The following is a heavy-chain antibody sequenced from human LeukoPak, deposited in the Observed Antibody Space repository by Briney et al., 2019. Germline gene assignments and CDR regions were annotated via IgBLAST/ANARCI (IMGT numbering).Heavy chain of an antibody. Sequence: GGSLRLSCAASGFTFSDYYMSWIRQAPGKGLEWVSYISSSGSTIYYADSVKGRFTISRDNSNQTVYLQMDSLKTEGTALYFCARKYTTSYYSIDYWGQGTLVTVSS. CDR3: ARKYTTSYYSIDY. J-gene: IGHJ4*02. CDR1: GFTFSDYY. V-gene: IGHV3-11*04. CDR2: ISSSGSTI. D-gene: IGHD2-2*01.